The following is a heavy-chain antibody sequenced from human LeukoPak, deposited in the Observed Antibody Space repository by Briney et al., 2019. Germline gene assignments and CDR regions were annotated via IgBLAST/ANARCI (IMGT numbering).Heavy chain of an antibody. CDR1: GFTFSSYA. CDR2: ISGSGGST. D-gene: IGHD5-18*01. Sequence: PGGSLRLSCAAFGFTFSSYAMSWVRQAPGKGLEWVSAISGSGGSTYYADSVKGRFTISRDNSKNTLYLQMNSLRAEDTAVYYCARGGYTYGGVEDYWGQGTLVTVSS. V-gene: IGHV3-23*01. J-gene: IGHJ4*02. CDR3: ARGGYTYGGVEDY.